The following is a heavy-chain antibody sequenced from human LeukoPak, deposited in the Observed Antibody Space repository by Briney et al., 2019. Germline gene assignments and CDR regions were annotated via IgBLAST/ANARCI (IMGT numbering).Heavy chain of an antibody. D-gene: IGHD1-26*01. CDR3: ARHHAKSGAYCDCYMDL. Sequence: SETLSLTRTVAGASVSGISFYGGWIRQPPRKWLEWIGSMHYSGTTYYNPSLKGTVTLSVDTSTNQFSLKLRSATAADTAVYYCARHHAKSGAYCDCYMDLWGQGTTVTVSS. CDR2: MHYSGTT. CDR1: GASVSGISFY. J-gene: IGHJ6*03. V-gene: IGHV4-39*01.